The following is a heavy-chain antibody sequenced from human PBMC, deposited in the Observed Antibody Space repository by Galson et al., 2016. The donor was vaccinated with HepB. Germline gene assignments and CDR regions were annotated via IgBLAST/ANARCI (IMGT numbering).Heavy chain of an antibody. CDR1: GFPFSRYW. CDR3: ARGVRGSRHFDL. CDR2: IDSDVTGT. Sequence: SLRLSCAASGFPFSRYWMHWVRQSPGKGLVWVSRIDSDVTGTTYAESVKGRFTISRDNAENTLNLQMNSLRVEDTAVYYCARGVRGSRHFDLWGRSSLVTVSS. D-gene: IGHD6-13*01. J-gene: IGHJ2*01. V-gene: IGHV3-74*01.